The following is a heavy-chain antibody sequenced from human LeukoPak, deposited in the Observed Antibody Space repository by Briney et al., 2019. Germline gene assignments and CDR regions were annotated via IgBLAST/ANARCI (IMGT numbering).Heavy chain of an antibody. CDR2: INSDGSST. D-gene: IGHD3-10*01. J-gene: IGHJ6*03. V-gene: IGHV3-74*01. Sequence: GGSLRLSCAASGFTFSSYWMHWVRQAPGKGLVWVSRINSDGSSTSYADSVKGRFTISRDNAKNTLYLQMNSLRAEDTAVYYCARGPSGSAFYYYYYYMDVWGKGTTVTVSS. CDR3: ARGPSGSAFYYYYYYMDV. CDR1: GFTFSSYW.